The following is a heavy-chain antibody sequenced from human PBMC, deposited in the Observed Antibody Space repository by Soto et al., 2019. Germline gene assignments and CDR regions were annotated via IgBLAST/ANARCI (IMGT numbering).Heavy chain of an antibody. D-gene: IGHD3-3*01. J-gene: IGHJ6*02. V-gene: IGHV3-7*03. Sequence: GGSLRLSCAASGFTFSLYYMTWVRQAPGKGLEWVANIKGDGGETYYMDSVRGRFTISRDNAKNSLYLQMNSLRAEDTAVYHCAKGPTIFGVVLSYSFYYGLDVWGQGTTVTVSS. CDR1: GFTFSLYY. CDR3: AKGPTIFGVVLSYSFYYGLDV. CDR2: IKGDGGET.